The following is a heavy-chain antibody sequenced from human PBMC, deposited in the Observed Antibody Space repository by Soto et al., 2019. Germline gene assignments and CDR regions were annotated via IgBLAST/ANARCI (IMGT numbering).Heavy chain of an antibody. J-gene: IGHJ4*02. V-gene: IGHV4-4*02. D-gene: IGHD2-2*01. CDR3: ARVQCSSTNCYGAAFDY. CDR2: IYHGGSS. Sequence: QVQLQESGPGLVKPSGTLSLTCAVSGDSISSSPWWTWVRQPPGKGLEWIGKIYHGGSSNYNPSLKSRVTMSLDKSKNQFSLRLTSVTAADTAVYHCARVQCSSTNCYGAAFDYWGQGTLVTVSS. CDR1: GDSISSSPW.